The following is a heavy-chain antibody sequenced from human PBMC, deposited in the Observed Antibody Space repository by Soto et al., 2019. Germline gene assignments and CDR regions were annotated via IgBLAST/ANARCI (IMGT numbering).Heavy chain of an antibody. V-gene: IGHV1-24*01. CDR1: GYTLAELS. CDR2: FDPEDGET. D-gene: IGHD2-8*01. Sequence: GASVKVSCKVSGYTLAELSMHWVRQAPGKGLEWMGGFDPEDGETIYAQKFQGRVTMTEDTSTDTAYMELSSLRSEDTAVYYCATKGRLYVGYYYYGMDVWGQGTTVTVSS. CDR3: ATKGRLYVGYYYYGMDV. J-gene: IGHJ6*02.